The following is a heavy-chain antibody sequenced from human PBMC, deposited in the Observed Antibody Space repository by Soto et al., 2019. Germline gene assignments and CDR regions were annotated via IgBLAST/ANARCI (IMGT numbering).Heavy chain of an antibody. Sequence: SETLSLTCTVSGGSISSYYWSWIRQPPGKGLEWIGYIYYGGSTNYNPSLKSRVTISVDTSKNQFSLKLSSVTAADTAVYYCARGTPPGDYWGQGTLVTVSS. CDR3: ARGTPPGDY. J-gene: IGHJ4*02. D-gene: IGHD3-10*01. V-gene: IGHV4-59*01. CDR2: IYYGGST. CDR1: GGSISSYY.